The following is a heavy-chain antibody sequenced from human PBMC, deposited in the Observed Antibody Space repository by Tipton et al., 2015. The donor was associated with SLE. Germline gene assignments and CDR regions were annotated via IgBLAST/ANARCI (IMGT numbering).Heavy chain of an antibody. CDR3: VKVAEGLVDSGFGRIGVDNYYEYALGV. D-gene: IGHD2-8*02. J-gene: IGHJ6*02. CDR1: GFTFSSYS. V-gene: IGHV3-21*01. Sequence: SLRLSCAASGFTFSSYSMNWVRQAPGKGLEWVSSISSSSSYIYYAESVKGRFTISRDNSKNTVFLQMNRLGGEDTAVYYCVKVAEGLVDSGFGRIGVDNYYEYALGVWGQGTTVTVSS. CDR2: ISSSSSYI.